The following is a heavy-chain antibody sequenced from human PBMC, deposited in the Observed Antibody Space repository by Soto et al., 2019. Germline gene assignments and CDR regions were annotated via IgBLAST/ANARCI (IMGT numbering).Heavy chain of an antibody. CDR1: GFTLSDNH. Sequence: EVQLVESGGGLVQPGGPLRLSCAGSGFTLSDNHMDWFRQAPGKGLEWVGRSRNKANSYTTEYAASVKGRFTISRDNSKNTLYLQMNSLRAEDTAVYYCAKEPPRAYCGGDCYSREDYWGQGTLVTVSS. CDR2: SRNKANSYTT. V-gene: IGHV3-72*01. CDR3: AKEPPRAYCGGDCYSREDY. D-gene: IGHD2-21*02. J-gene: IGHJ4*02.